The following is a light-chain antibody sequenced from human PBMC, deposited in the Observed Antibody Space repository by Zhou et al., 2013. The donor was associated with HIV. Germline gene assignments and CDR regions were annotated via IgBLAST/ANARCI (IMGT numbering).Light chain of an antibody. J-gene: IGKJ2*03. CDR3: QKYNSAPYS. CDR1: QDITKY. V-gene: IGKV1-33*01. Sequence: DIQMTQSPSSLSASIGDRVTITCQASQDITKYLNWYQQKPGKAPKLLIYDSSNLETGVPSRFSGTGSGSDFTFTISALQPEDVATYYCQKYNSAPYSFGQGTKLEIK. CDR2: DSS.